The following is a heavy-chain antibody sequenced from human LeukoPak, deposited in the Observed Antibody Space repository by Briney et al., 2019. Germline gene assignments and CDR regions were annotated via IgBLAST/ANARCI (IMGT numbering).Heavy chain of an antibody. CDR2: LWYDGSNK. J-gene: IGHJ5*02. CDR3: ARNVDSSTINWFDP. D-gene: IGHD2-2*01. V-gene: IGHV3-33*01. CDR1: GFTFSRYG. Sequence: GGSLTLSCAAAGFTFSRYGMHWVRQAPGKGLEWVAVLWYDGSNKDYADSVKGRFTISRDNSKDTLYLQMNSLRAEDTAIYYCARNVDSSTINWFDPWGQGTLVTVSS.